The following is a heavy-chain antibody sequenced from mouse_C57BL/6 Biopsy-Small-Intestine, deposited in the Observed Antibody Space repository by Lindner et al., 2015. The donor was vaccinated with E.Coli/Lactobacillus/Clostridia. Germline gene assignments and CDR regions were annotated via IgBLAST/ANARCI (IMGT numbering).Heavy chain of an antibody. CDR2: IYPGDGDT. V-gene: IGHV1-82*01. J-gene: IGHJ3*01. CDR3: ASGSGY. D-gene: IGHD3-2*02. CDR1: GYAFSSSW. Sequence: VQLQESGPELVKPGASVKISCKASGYAFSSSWMNWVKQRPGKGLEWIGRIYPGDGDTNYNGKFKGKATLTADKSSSTAYMQLSSLTSEDSAVYFCASGSGYWGQGILVTVSA.